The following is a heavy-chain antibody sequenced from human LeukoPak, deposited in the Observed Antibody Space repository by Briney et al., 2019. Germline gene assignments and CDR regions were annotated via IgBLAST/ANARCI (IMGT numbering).Heavy chain of an antibody. CDR3: AKGSMLTFGGVIAPLDY. J-gene: IGHJ4*02. D-gene: IGHD3-16*02. V-gene: IGHV3-23*01. Sequence: TGGSLRLSCAASGFTFAGYAMSWVRQAPGKGLEWVSAISASGGNTYYADSVKGRFTISRDNSKNTLYPQMNSLRAEDTAVYYCAKGSMLTFGGVIAPLDYWGQGTLVTVSS. CDR1: GFTFAGYA. CDR2: ISASGGNT.